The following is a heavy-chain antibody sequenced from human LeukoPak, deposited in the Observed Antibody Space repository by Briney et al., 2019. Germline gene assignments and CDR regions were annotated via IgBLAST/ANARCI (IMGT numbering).Heavy chain of an antibody. CDR2: MNPKSTNT. CDR3: ARGPPESTSSDY. CDR1: GYIFSNCD. J-gene: IGHJ4*02. Sequence: ASVKVSCKASGYIFSNCDINWVRQAPGQGLEWLGWMNPKSTNTGYAQKFQGRVSMTRNTSISTAYMELSSLRSDDTAVYNCARGPPESTSSDYWGQGTLVTVSS. D-gene: IGHD6-13*01. V-gene: IGHV1-8*01.